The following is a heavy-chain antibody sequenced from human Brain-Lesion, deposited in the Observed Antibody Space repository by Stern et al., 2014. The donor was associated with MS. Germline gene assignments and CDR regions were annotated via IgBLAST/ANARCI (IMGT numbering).Heavy chain of an antibody. CDR1: GFTFDDYA. Sequence: EVQLVESGGGLVQPGRSLRLSCAASGFTFDDYAMHWVRHAPGQGLDWVSGISGSSGSIAYADSVKGRFTISRDNAKNSLYLQMNSLRTEDTALYYCARSKVIVGAPFDYWGQGTLVTVSS. CDR3: ARSKVIVGAPFDY. J-gene: IGHJ4*02. CDR2: ISGSSGSI. D-gene: IGHD1-26*01. V-gene: IGHV3-9*01.